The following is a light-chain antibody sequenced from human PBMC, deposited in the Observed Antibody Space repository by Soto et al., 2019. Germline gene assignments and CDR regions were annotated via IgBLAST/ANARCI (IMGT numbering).Light chain of an antibody. CDR1: SSDVGSYNR. CDR2: DVN. V-gene: IGLV2-18*02. Sequence: QSALTQPPSVSGSPGQSVAISCTGTSSDVGSYNRVSWYQQPPGTAPKRMIYDVNNRPSGVPDRFSGSKSGNTASLTISGLQAEDEAEYYCSSYTSSSTYVFGSGTKVTVL. CDR3: SSYTSSSTYV. J-gene: IGLJ1*01.